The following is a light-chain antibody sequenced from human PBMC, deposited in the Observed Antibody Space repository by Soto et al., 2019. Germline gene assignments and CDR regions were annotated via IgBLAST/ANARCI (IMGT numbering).Light chain of an antibody. CDR3: HQLNIFPPLFT. V-gene: IGKV1-9*01. J-gene: IGKJ3*01. CDR1: QGIRSY. CDR2: GAS. Sequence: DIQLTQSPFFLSASVGDRVTIPCRASQGIRSYLAWYQQRPGKAPELLIYGASTLRTGVASRFSGSGSGTEFTLTISSLQPEDFATYFCHQLNIFPPLFTFGPGTKVDIK.